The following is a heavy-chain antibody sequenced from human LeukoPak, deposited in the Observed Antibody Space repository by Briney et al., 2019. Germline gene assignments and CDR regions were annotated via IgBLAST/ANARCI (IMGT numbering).Heavy chain of an antibody. CDR1: GGSISSYY. Sequence: SETLSLTCTVSGGSISSYYWSWIRQPPGKGLEWIGYIYYSGSTNYNPSLKSRVTISVDTSKNQFSLKLSSVTAADTAVYYCARDPDGGIVGASYGMDVWGQGTTVTVSS. V-gene: IGHV4-59*01. CDR3: ARDPDGGIVGASYGMDV. CDR2: IYYSGST. J-gene: IGHJ6*02. D-gene: IGHD1-26*01.